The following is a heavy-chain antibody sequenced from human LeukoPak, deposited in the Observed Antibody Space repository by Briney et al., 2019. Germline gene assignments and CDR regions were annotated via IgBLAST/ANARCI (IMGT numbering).Heavy chain of an antibody. CDR3: ARDREYLPDY. CDR2: IKQDGSEK. V-gene: IGHV3-7*01. CDR1: GFTFRSYW. J-gene: IGHJ4*02. D-gene: IGHD2-2*01. Sequence: GGSLRLSCAASGFTFRSYWMSWVRQAPGKGLEWVANIKQDGSEKYYVDSVTGRFTISRDNAKNSLYLQMNSLRAEDTAVYYCARDREYLPDYWGQGTLVTVSS.